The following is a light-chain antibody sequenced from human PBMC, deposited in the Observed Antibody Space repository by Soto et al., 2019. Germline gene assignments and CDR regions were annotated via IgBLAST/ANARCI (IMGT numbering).Light chain of an antibody. V-gene: IGKV2-30*02. CDR1: QSLVHSDGIAY. CDR2: KVS. CDR3: MQGTPWART. J-gene: IGKJ5*01. Sequence: DGVMTQSPLSLPVTLGQPAYISCRSNQSLVHSDGIAYFSWFQQRPGRSPRRLIYKVSTRDSGVPARFSGSGSGTDFALKISRVEAEDVGVYYCMQGTPWARTFGQGTRLEIK.